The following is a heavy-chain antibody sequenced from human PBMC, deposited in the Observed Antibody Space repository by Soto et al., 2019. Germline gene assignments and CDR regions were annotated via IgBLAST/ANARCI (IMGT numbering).Heavy chain of an antibody. CDR3: ARDPPSNPRDAFDI. CDR2: ISSSSSYI. CDR1: GFTFSSYS. D-gene: IGHD3-3*02. Sequence: PGGSLRLSCAASGFTFSSYSMNWVRQAPGKGLEWVSSISSSSSYIYYADSVKGRFTISRDNAKNSLYLQMNSLRAEDTAVYYCARDPPSNPRDAFDIWGQGTMVTVSS. V-gene: IGHV3-21*01. J-gene: IGHJ3*02.